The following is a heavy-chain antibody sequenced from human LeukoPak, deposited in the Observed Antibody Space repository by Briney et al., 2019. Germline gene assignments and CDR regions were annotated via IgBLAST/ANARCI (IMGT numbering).Heavy chain of an antibody. D-gene: IGHD3-3*01. J-gene: IGHJ5*02. CDR2: INPNGGGT. CDR1: GYTFTANY. V-gene: IGHV1-2*02. CDR3: AREESLGNWFDP. Sequence: ASVKVSCKASGYTFTANYVHWVRQTPGQGLEWMGWINPNGGGTEYAQKFQGRVTMTRDTSISTAFMELSRLRSDDTAIYYCAREESLGNWFDPWGQGTLVIVSS.